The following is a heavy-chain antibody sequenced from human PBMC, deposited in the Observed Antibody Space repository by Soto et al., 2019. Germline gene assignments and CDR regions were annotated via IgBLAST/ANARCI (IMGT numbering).Heavy chain of an antibody. D-gene: IGHD6-19*01. CDR1: GGSISSYY. CDR2: IYYSGST. Sequence: PSETLSLTCTVSGGSISSYYWSWIRQPPGKGLEWIGYIYYSGSTNYNPSLKSRVTISVDTSKNQFSLKLSSVTAADTAVYYCARHMGYSSGRAVYYYYYYMDVWGKGTTVTVSS. J-gene: IGHJ6*03. CDR3: ARHMGYSSGRAVYYYYYYMDV. V-gene: IGHV4-59*08.